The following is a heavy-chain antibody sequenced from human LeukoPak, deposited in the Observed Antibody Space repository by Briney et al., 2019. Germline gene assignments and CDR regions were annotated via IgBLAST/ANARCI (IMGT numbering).Heavy chain of an antibody. Sequence: PSETLSLTCTVSGGSISSSSYYWSWIRQPPGKGLEWIGYIYYSGSTNYNPSLKSRVTISVDTSKNQFSLKLSSVTAADTAMYYCARPSRLRFLEWLLLDYAFDIWGQGTMVTVSS. V-gene: IGHV4-61*01. CDR1: GGSISSSSYY. CDR3: ARPSRLRFLEWLLLDYAFDI. J-gene: IGHJ3*02. CDR2: IYYSGST. D-gene: IGHD3-3*01.